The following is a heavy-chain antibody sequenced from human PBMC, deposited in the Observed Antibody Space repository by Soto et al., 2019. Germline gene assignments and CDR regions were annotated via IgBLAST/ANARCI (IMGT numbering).Heavy chain of an antibody. CDR2: IYYSGST. D-gene: IGHD1-26*01. CDR3: ARRYGSSIVYWY. V-gene: IGHV4-59*08. J-gene: IGHJ2*01. Sequence: EWIGYIYYSGSTNCNPSLKSRVTISVDTSKNQFSLKLSSVTAADTALCYCARRYGSSIVYWY.